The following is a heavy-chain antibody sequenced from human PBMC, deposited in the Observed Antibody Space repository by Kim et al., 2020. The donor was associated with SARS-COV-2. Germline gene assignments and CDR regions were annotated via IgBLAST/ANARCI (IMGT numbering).Heavy chain of an antibody. J-gene: IGHJ4*02. Sequence: STYYADSVKGRFTISRDNSKNTLYLQMNSLRAEDTAVYYCARWGGGPFDYWGQGTLVTVSS. V-gene: IGHV3-53*01. CDR2: ST. CDR3: ARWGGGPFDY. D-gene: IGHD2-15*01.